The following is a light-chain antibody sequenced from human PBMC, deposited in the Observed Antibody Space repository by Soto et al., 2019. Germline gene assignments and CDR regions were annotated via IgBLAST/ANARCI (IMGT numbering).Light chain of an antibody. CDR2: GPS. CDR3: QQYGSSPWT. CDR1: KTISSTF. J-gene: IGKJ1*01. V-gene: IGKV3-20*01. Sequence: DIVLTQSPATLSLSPGDRATLTCRASKTISSTFFGWYQQKPGQAPRLLIYGPSSRATDILDRFSGSGSGSEFTLTISRLEPEDFAVYYCQQYGSSPWTFGQGTKVDIK.